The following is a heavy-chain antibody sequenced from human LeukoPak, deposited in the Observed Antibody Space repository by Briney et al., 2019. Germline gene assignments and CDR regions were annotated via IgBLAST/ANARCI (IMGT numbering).Heavy chain of an antibody. Sequence: SETLSLTCTVSGGSISSYYWSWIRQPPGKGLEWIGYIYYSGSTNYNPSLKSRVTISVDTSKNQFSLKLSSVTAADTAVYYCARGAVVVAAITDWGQGTLVTVSS. CDR2: IYYSGST. J-gene: IGHJ4*02. D-gene: IGHD2-15*01. CDR3: ARGAVVVAAITD. CDR1: GGSISSYY. V-gene: IGHV4-59*12.